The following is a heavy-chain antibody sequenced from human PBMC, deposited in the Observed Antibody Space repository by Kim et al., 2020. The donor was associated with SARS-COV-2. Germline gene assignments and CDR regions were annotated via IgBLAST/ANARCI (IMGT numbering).Heavy chain of an antibody. CDR3: ARAGIMITFGGVIADNHFDY. J-gene: IGHJ4*02. CDR2: IYYSGST. V-gene: IGHV4-39*01. Sequence: SETLSLTCTVSGGSISSSSYYWGWIRQPPGKGLEWIGSIYYSGSTYYNPSLKSRVTISVDTSKNQFPLKLSSVTAADTAVYYCARAGIMITFGGVIADNHFDYWGQGTLVTVSS. CDR1: GGSISSSSYY. D-gene: IGHD3-16*02.